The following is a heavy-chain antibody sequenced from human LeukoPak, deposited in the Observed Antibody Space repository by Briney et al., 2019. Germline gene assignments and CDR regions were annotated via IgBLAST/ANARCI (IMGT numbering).Heavy chain of an antibody. J-gene: IGHJ4*02. Sequence: ASVTVSCKASGYRFISNYIQWVRQAPGLGREWMGWMHPGNGNTRYAEKFQGRVTMTRDTSINTAHMDLSSLRSDDTAVYYCAREGSYCVGGDCYSFDFWGQGTLITVSS. V-gene: IGHV1-2*02. CDR3: AREGSYCVGGDCYSFDF. CDR2: MHPGNGNT. D-gene: IGHD2-21*02. CDR1: GYRFISNY.